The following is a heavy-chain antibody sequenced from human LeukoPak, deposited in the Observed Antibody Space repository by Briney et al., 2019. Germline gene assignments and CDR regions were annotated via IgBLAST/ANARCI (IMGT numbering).Heavy chain of an antibody. V-gene: IGHV3-48*01. J-gene: IGHJ4*02. CDR2: TSSSSTTI. CDR1: VLTFSESS. Sequence: GGSLRLSCTASVLTFSESSMNWVRQAPGKGLEWLSYTSSSSTTIYYADSVKGRFTISRDDAKNSLYLQMNSLRAEDTAVYYCARNLNTADDYWGQGILVTVSS. CDR3: ARNLNTADDY. D-gene: IGHD5-18*01.